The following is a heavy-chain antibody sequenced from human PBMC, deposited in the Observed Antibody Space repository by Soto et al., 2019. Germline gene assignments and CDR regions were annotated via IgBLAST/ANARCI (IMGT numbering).Heavy chain of an antibody. CDR1: GDSISIRSYD. J-gene: IGHJ4*02. CDR3: ARQRTSVATRAYFDV. Sequence: SEALSVTCTFTGDSISIRSYDWGWIRQPPGKGLEWIGSIYYSGSTYNNPSLRSRVSMSIDTSKDQFSLKLKSVTAADTALYFCARQRTSVATRAYFDVWGPGSQVTVSS. D-gene: IGHD3-10*01. CDR2: IYYSGST. V-gene: IGHV4-39*01.